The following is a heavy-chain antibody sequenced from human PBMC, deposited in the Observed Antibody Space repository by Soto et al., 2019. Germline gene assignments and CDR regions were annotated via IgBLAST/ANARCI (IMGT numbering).Heavy chain of an antibody. CDR3: ARGRSGYDYIWGSYRRYNWFDP. V-gene: IGHV4-34*01. CDR2: INHSGST. J-gene: IGHJ5*02. D-gene: IGHD3-16*02. Sequence: PSETLSLTCAVYGGSFIGYYWSWILQPPWKGLEWIGEINHSGSTNYNPSLKSRVTISVDTSKNQFSLKLSSVTAADTAVYYCARGRSGYDYIWGSYRRYNWFDPWGQGTLVTVSS. CDR1: GGSFIGYY.